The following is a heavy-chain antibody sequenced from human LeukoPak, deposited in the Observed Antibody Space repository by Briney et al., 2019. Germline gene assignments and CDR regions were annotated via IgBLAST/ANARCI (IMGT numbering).Heavy chain of an antibody. CDR2: ISSSGSTI. CDR3: ARSPQPSSYFDY. J-gene: IGHJ4*02. D-gene: IGHD6-13*01. Sequence: GGSLRLACAASGFTFSDYYMSWIRQAPGKGLEWVSYISSSGSTIYYADSVKGRFTISRDNAKNSLYLQMNSLRAEDTAVYYCARSPQPSSYFDYWGQGTLVTVSS. V-gene: IGHV3-11*01. CDR1: GFTFSDYY.